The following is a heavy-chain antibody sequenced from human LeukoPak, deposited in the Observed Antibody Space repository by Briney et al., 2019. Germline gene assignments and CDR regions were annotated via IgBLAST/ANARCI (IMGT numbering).Heavy chain of an antibody. V-gene: IGHV3-7*01. CDR2: IKQDGGEK. CDR3: AREGHLTVEVSSDAFDI. Sequence: GGSLRLSCAASGFTFSSYWMSWVRQAPGKGLEWVANIKQDGGEKYYVDSVKGRFTISRDNAKNSLYLQMNSLRAEDTAVYYCAREGHLTVEVSSDAFDIWGQGTMVTVSS. D-gene: IGHD3-22*01. CDR1: GFTFSSYW. J-gene: IGHJ3*02.